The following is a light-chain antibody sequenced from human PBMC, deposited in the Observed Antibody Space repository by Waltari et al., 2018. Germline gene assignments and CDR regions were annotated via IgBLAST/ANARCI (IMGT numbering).Light chain of an antibody. CDR3: AAWDDSRNGWV. CDR2: RNN. Sequence: QSVLTHPPYASGTPGQTVTISCSGGDSNIARNSLTWYQKFPGAAPKLLIFRNNQRPSGVPDRFSGSKSGTSASLAISGLQSEDESDYFCAAWDDSRNGWVFGEGTRVAVL. J-gene: IGLJ3*02. V-gene: IGLV1-44*01. CDR1: DSNIARNS.